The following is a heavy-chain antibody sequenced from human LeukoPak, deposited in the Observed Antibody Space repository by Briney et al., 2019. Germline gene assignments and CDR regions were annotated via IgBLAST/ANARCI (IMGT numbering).Heavy chain of an antibody. Sequence: GGSLRLSSAASGLTLSGYWMHWVRQAPGKGLVWVSRINGDASSTSYADSVKGRFTISRDNAKSTLYLQMNSLRVEDTAVYYCARARGNTYGYFEYWGQGTLVTVSS. D-gene: IGHD5-18*01. CDR1: GLTLSGYW. V-gene: IGHV3-74*01. CDR2: INGDASST. CDR3: ARARGNTYGYFEY. J-gene: IGHJ4*02.